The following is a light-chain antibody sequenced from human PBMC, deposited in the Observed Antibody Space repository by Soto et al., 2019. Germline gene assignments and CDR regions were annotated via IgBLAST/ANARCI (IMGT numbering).Light chain of an antibody. CDR3: QKYNSAPLT. Sequence: IQMTHSPSSLSASILHIVSITSRAKLLISNYVAWYQKNPGKIPNLMFYAASTLQAGVPSRFSGSGSGTDFTLTISSLQPEDVAAYYCQKYNSAPLTFGGGTKVDIK. V-gene: IGKV1-27*01. J-gene: IGKJ4*01. CDR2: AAS. CDR1: LLISNY.